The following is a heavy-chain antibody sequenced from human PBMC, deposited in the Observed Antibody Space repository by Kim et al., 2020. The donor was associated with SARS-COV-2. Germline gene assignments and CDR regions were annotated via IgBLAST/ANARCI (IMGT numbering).Heavy chain of an antibody. D-gene: IGHD3-3*01. CDR1: GYTFTSYG. V-gene: IGHV1-18*04. Sequence: ASVKVSCKASGYTFTSYGISWVRQPPGQGLEWMGWISPYNGNTKSAQNLQGRVTMTSDTSTKTTYMGLRGLKSDDTAVYYCARVPGQYNFWSGYSLDSWG. CDR2: ISPYNGNT. J-gene: IGHJ5*01. CDR3: ARVPGQYNFWSGYSLDS.